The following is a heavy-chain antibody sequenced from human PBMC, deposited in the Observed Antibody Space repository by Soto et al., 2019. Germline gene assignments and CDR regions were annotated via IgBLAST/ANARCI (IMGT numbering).Heavy chain of an antibody. J-gene: IGHJ6*02. CDR3: ARDNIVVVPANYYYYYGMDV. V-gene: IGHV4-59*01. CDR2: IYYSGST. D-gene: IGHD2-2*01. Sequence: SETLSLTCTVSGGSISSYYWSWIRQPPGKGLEWIGYIYYSGSTNYNPSLKSRVTISVDTSKNQFSLKLSSVTAADTAVYYCARDNIVVVPANYYYYYGMDVWGQGTTVTVSS. CDR1: GGSISSYY.